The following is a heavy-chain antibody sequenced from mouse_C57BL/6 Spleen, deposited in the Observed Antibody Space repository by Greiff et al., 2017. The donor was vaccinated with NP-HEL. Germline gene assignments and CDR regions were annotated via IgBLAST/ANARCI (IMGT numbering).Heavy chain of an antibody. CDR3: ARRGLLLREYYFDY. V-gene: IGHV1-81*01. J-gene: IGHJ2*01. D-gene: IGHD1-1*01. CDR1: GYTFTSYG. Sequence: QVQLQQSGAELVRPGASVKLSCKASGYTFTSYGISWVKQRTGQGLEWIGEIYTRSGNTYYNEKFKGKATLTADKSSSTAYMELRSLTSEDSAVYFCARRGLLLREYYFDYWGQGTTLTVSS. CDR2: IYTRSGNT.